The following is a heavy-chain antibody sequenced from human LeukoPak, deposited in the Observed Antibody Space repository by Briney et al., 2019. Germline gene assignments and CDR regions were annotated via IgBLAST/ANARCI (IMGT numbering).Heavy chain of an antibody. Sequence: GGSLRLSCAASGFTFSSYGMSWVRQAPGKGLEWVANIKQDGSEKYYVDSVKGRFTISRDNANNSLYLQMNSLRAEYTAVYYCSRRTGQGAFDIWGQGTMVTVSS. D-gene: IGHD1-14*01. V-gene: IGHV3-7*01. J-gene: IGHJ3*02. CDR1: GFTFSSYG. CDR2: IKQDGSEK. CDR3: SRRTGQGAFDI.